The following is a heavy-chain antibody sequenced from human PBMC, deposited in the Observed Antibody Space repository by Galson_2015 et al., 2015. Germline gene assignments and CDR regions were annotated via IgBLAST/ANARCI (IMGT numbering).Heavy chain of an antibody. D-gene: IGHD1-26*01. V-gene: IGHV3-53*01. CDR3: ARVVGVGTQRLDP. CDR2: ISTGGRT. Sequence: SLRLSCAASGFAVSSSYVTWVRQAPGKGLEWVSVISTGGRTFYADSVKGRFTISRDNSKNTLYLQMNNLRAEDTAVYYCARVVGVGTQRLDPWGQGTLVTVSS. CDR1: GFAVSSSY. J-gene: IGHJ5*02.